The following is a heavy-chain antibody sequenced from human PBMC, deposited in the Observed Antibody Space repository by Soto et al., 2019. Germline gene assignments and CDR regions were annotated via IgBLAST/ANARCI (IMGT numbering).Heavy chain of an antibody. J-gene: IGHJ4*02. CDR1: GDSVSSNSVA. CDR2: TYYRSKWYN. D-gene: IGHD6-19*01. CDR3: VRVTGSGSGWYGI. Sequence: SGTLSLTCAISGDSVSSNSVAWNWIRQSPSRGLEWLGRTYYRSKWYNAYSVSVKSRITINPDTSKNQFSLQLKSVTPEDTAVYYCVRVTGSGSGWYGIWGQGTQVTVSS. V-gene: IGHV6-1*01.